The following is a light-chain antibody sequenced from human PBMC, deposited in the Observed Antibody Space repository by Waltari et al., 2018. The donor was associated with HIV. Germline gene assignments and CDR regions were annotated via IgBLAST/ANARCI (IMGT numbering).Light chain of an antibody. Sequence: QSVLTQPPSVSAAPGQKVTISCSGSNSNIGTNYVSWYQQVPKTAPKLLICDNDKLPSGIPDRFSGSKSGTSATLDRTGLQSGDEADYYCGTWDSSLSAYVFGTGTKVTVL. V-gene: IGLV1-51*01. CDR2: DND. CDR1: NSNIGTNY. CDR3: GTWDSSLSAYV. J-gene: IGLJ1*01.